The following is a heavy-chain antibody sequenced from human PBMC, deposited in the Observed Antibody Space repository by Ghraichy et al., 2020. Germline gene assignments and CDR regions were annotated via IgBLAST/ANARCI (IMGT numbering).Heavy chain of an antibody. Sequence: ASVKVSCKASGYTFTSYYMHWVRQAPGQGLEWMGIINPSGGSTSYAQKFQGRVTMTRDTSTSTVYMELSSLRSEDTAVYYCARVSYDFWSGYSTFDYWGQGTLVTVSS. CDR2: INPSGGST. J-gene: IGHJ4*02. D-gene: IGHD3-3*01. V-gene: IGHV1-46*01. CDR1: GYTFTSYY. CDR3: ARVSYDFWSGYSTFDY.